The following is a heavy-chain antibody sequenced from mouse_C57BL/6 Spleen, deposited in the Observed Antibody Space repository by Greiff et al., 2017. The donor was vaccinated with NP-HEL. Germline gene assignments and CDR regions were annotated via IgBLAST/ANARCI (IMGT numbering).Heavy chain of an antibody. CDR3: ARDDYDPWFAY. CDR2: IAPNSGGT. CDR1: GYTFTSYW. Sequence: QVQLQQPGAELVKPGASVKLSCKASGYTFTSYWMHWVKQRPGRGLEWIGRIAPNSGGTKYNEKFKSKATLTVDKPSSTAYMQLSSLTSEDSAVYYCARDDYDPWFAYWGQGTLVTVSA. V-gene: IGHV1-72*01. D-gene: IGHD2-4*01. J-gene: IGHJ3*01.